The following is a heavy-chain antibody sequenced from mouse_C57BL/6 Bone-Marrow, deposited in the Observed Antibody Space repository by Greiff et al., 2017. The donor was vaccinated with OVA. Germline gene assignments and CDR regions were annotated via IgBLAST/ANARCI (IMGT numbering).Heavy chain of an antibody. V-gene: IGHV5-4*01. J-gene: IGHJ4*01. CDR2: ISDGGSYT. CDR1: GFTFSSYA. CDR3: ARDLKEMDY. Sequence: EVNVVESGGGLVKPGGSLKLSCAASGFTFSSYAMSWVRQTPEKRLEWVATISDGGSYTYYPDNVKGRFTISRDNAKNNLYLQMSHLKSEDTAMYYCARDLKEMDYWGQGTSVTVSS. D-gene: IGHD1-3*01.